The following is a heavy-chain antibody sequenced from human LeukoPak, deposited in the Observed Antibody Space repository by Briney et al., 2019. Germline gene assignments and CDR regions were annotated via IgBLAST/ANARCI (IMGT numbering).Heavy chain of an antibody. CDR1: GGSISSYY. CDR2: IYYSGST. J-gene: IGHJ4*02. Sequence: SETLSLTCTVSGGSISSYYWGWIRQPPGKGLEWIGSIYYSGSTYYNPSLKSRVTISVDTSKNQFSLKLSSVTAADTAVYYCARHPKSTKLFDYWGQGTLVTVSS. CDR3: ARHPKSTKLFDY. D-gene: IGHD1-7*01. V-gene: IGHV4-39*01.